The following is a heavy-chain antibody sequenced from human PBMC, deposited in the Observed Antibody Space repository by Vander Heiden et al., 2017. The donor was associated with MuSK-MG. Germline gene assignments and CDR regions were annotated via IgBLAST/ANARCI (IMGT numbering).Heavy chain of an antibody. CDR1: EYTFTSYD. V-gene: IGHV1-8*01. J-gene: IGHJ4*02. Sequence: QVQLVQSGAEVKKPGASVRVSCKASEYTFTSYDINWVRQATGQGLEWMGWMNPNSGNTGYAQKFQGRVTMTRNTSISTAYMELSSLRSEDTAVYYCARSYYDSSGYYRDFDYWGQGTLVTVSS. CDR3: ARSYYDSSGYYRDFDY. CDR2: MNPNSGNT. D-gene: IGHD3-22*01.